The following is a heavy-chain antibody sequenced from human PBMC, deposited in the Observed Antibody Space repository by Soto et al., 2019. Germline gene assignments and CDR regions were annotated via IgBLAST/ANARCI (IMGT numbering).Heavy chain of an antibody. CDR3: ARDPVYSSSWSKYYSDY. J-gene: IGHJ4*02. CDR2: ISYDGSNK. CDR1: GFTFSSYD. D-gene: IGHD6-13*01. V-gene: IGHV3-30-3*01. Sequence: QPGGSLRLCCAASGFTFSSYDMHWVRQAPGKGLEWVAVISYDGSNKYYADSVKGRFTISRDNSKNTLYLQMNSLRAEDTAVYYCARDPVYSSSWSKYYSDYWGPGTLLTVSS.